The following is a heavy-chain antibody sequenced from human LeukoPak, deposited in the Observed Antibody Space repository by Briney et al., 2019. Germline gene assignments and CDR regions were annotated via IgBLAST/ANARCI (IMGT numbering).Heavy chain of an antibody. Sequence: SETLSLTCAVFGGSFSGYYWSWIRQPPGKGLEWIGEINHSGSINYNSSLKSRVTISVDTSKNQFSLKLSSVTAADTAVYYCAALTVYCSSTSCYMGPFDYWGQGTLVTVSS. J-gene: IGHJ4*02. CDR3: AALTVYCSSTSCYMGPFDY. V-gene: IGHV4-34*01. CDR2: INHSGSI. CDR1: GGSFSGYY. D-gene: IGHD2-2*02.